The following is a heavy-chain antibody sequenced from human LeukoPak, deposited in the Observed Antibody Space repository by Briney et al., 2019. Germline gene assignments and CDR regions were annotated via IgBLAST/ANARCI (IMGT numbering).Heavy chain of an antibody. J-gene: IGHJ4*02. Sequence: SETLSLTCAVYGGSFSVYYWTWIRQPPGKGLEWIGEINHGGRTNYNPSLKSRVSISLDTSKNQFSLKLSSVTAADTAVYYCARGPTTDYYDGSGYYFFDYWGQGTLVTVSS. CDR1: GGSFSVYY. D-gene: IGHD3-22*01. V-gene: IGHV4-34*01. CDR3: ARGPTTDYYDGSGYYFFDY. CDR2: INHGGRT.